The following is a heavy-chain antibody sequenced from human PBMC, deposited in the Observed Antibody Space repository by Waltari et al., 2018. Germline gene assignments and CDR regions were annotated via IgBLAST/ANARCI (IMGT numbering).Heavy chain of an antibody. D-gene: IGHD5-12*01. V-gene: IGHV3-30*18. CDR3: AKDGYNRVFDY. CDR2: ISYDGSNK. J-gene: IGHJ4*02. Sequence: QVQLVESGGGVVQPGRSLRISCAASGFTFSSYGMHWVRQAPGKGLEWVAVISYDGSNKYYADSVKGRFTISRDNSKNTLYLQMNSLRAEDTAVYYCAKDGYNRVFDYWGQGTLVTVSS. CDR1: GFTFSSYG.